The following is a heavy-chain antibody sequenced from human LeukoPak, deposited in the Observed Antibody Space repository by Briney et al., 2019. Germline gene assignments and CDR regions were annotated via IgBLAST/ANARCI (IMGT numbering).Heavy chain of an antibody. CDR1: GGSISSYY. Sequence: SETLSLTCTVSGGSISSYYWSWIRQPPGKGLEWIGYIYYSGSTNYNPSLKSRVTISVDTSKNQFSLKLSSVTAADTAVYYCAIIRGSGRYLGWFDPWGQGTLVTVSS. D-gene: IGHD6-19*01. CDR2: IYYSGST. CDR3: AIIRGSGRYLGWFDP. V-gene: IGHV4-59*01. J-gene: IGHJ5*02.